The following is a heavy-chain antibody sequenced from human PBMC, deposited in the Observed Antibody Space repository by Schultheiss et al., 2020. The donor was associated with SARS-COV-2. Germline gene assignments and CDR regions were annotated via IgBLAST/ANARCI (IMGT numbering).Heavy chain of an antibody. J-gene: IGHJ4*02. D-gene: IGHD3-16*01. CDR2: INHSGST. V-gene: IGHV4-34*01. CDR3: ARDSEGDKFDY. Sequence: SETLSLTCAVYGGSFSGYYWSWIRQPPGKGLEWIGEINHSGSTNYIPALKSRITISVDTSKNQFSLKLSSVTAADTAVYYCARDSEGDKFDYWGQGTLVTVSS. CDR1: GGSFSGYY.